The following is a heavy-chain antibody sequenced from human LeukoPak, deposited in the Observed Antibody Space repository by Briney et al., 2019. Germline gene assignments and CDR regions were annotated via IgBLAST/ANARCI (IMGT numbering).Heavy chain of an antibody. Sequence: PGGSLRLSCAASGFTFSSYAMSWVRQAPGRGLEWVSAISGSGGSTYYADSVKGRFTISRDNSKNTLYLQMNSLRAEDTAVYYCAKSYDSSGYSWFDPWGQGTLVTVSS. J-gene: IGHJ5*02. CDR3: AKSYDSSGYSWFDP. V-gene: IGHV3-23*01. CDR2: ISGSGGST. D-gene: IGHD3-22*01. CDR1: GFTFSSYA.